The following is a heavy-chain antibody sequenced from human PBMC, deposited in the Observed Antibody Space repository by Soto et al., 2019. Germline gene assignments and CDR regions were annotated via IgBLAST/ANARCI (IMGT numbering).Heavy chain of an antibody. J-gene: IGHJ3*02. CDR1: GFTFSDYY. D-gene: IGHD4-17*01. V-gene: IGHV3-11*01. CDR3: ATVPSTTVTTRFNAFDI. CDR2: ISSSVSTI. Sequence: GGSLRLSCAASGFTFSDYYMSWIRQAPGKGLEWVSYISSSVSTIYYADSVKGRFTISRDNAKNSLYLQMNSLRAEDTAVYYCATVPSTTVTTRFNAFDIWGQGTMVTVSS.